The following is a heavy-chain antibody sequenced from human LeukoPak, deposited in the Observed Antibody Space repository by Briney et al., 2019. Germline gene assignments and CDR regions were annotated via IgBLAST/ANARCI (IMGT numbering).Heavy chain of an antibody. Sequence: GGSLRLSCAASGFTFSSYSMNWVRQAPGKGLEWVSSISSSSSYIYYADSVKGRFTISRNNAKNSLYLQMNSLRAEDTAVYYCARGYSYGHGGSDYWGQGTLVTVSS. CDR1: GFTFSSYS. CDR2: ISSSSSYI. D-gene: IGHD5-18*01. V-gene: IGHV3-21*01. CDR3: ARGYSYGHGGSDY. J-gene: IGHJ4*02.